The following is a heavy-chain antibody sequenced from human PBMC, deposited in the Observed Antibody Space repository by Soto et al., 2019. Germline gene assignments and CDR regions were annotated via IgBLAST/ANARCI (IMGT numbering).Heavy chain of an antibody. J-gene: IGHJ4*02. CDR3: ARPPGYISDWYYFDL. CDR1: GYTFTGYY. Sequence: GASVKVSCKASGYTFTGYYMHWVRQAPGRGFEWMGRISPKSGGTNYAQKFQGRVTMTWDTSLNTAYMELSSLISEDTAVYYCARPPGYISDWYYFDLWGQGTLVTVSS. V-gene: IGHV1-2*02. D-gene: IGHD6-19*01. CDR2: ISPKSGGT.